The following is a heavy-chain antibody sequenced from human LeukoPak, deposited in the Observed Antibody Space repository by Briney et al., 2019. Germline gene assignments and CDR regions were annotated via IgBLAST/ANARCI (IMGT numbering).Heavy chain of an antibody. D-gene: IGHD6-19*01. V-gene: IGHV4-39*07. Sequence: PSETLSLTCSVSGDSITNYNYHWGWIRQPPGKGLEWIGRLYNTGSTDNTDSNPSLQSRVTISVDTSKNQFSLRLSSVTATDTGVYYCASDHSGWLGLGYWGQGTLVSVSS. CDR2: LYNTGSTDNT. J-gene: IGHJ4*02. CDR3: ASDHSGWLGLGY. CDR1: GDSITNYNYH.